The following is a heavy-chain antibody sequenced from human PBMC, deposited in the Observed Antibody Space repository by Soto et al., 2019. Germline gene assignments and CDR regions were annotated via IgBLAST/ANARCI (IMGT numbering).Heavy chain of an antibody. V-gene: IGHV1-2*02. Sequence: ASVKVSCKASGYTFTDYYIQWVRQAPGQVLEYMGWISPKSRGEAHAQKFRGRVTMTRDTSVNSAYLHLSSLTSDDTAVYFCARCHRGLRCHLDYWG. J-gene: IGHJ4*01. CDR1: GYTFTDYY. CDR3: ARCHRGLRCHLDY. CDR2: ISPKSRGE. D-gene: IGHD4-17*01.